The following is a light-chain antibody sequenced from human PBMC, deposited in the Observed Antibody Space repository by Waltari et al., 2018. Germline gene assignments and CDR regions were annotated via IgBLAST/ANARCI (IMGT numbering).Light chain of an antibody. CDR2: DAS. CDR1: QDITTF. CDR3: QQHDNFPLT. V-gene: IGKV1-33*01. J-gene: IGKJ4*01. Sequence: DIQMTQSPSSLSASGGDRVTITCPASQDITTFVNWYQQKPGEAPKLMIYDASNLEAGVPSRFSGSGSGTDFTFTISSLQPEDIATYYCQQHDNFPLTFGGGTKVEIK.